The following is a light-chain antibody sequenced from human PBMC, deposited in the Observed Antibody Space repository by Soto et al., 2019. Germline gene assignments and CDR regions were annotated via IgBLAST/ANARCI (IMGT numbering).Light chain of an antibody. CDR2: GNS. CDR1: SSNIGAGYD. J-gene: IGLJ2*01. CDR3: QSYDSSLSGYVV. Sequence: QSVLTQPPSVSGAPGQRVNISCTGSSSNIGAGYDVHWYQQLPGTAPKLLIYGNSNRPSGVPDRFSGSKSGTSASLAITGLQAEDEADYYCQSYDSSLSGYVVFGGGTKLTGL. V-gene: IGLV1-40*01.